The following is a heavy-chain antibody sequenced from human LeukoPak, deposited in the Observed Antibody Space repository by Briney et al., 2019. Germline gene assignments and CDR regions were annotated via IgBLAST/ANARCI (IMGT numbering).Heavy chain of an antibody. Sequence: SQTLSLTCAISGDSVSSNSAAWNWIRQSPSRGLEWLGRTYYRSKWYNDYAVSVKSRITINPDTSKNQFSLQLNSVTPEDTAVYYCARDTDWLLFKNYYYYGMDVWGQGTTVTVSS. D-gene: IGHD3/OR15-3a*01. V-gene: IGHV6-1*01. CDR2: TYYRSKWYN. CDR3: ARDTDWLLFKNYYYYGMDV. CDR1: GDSVSSNSAA. J-gene: IGHJ6*02.